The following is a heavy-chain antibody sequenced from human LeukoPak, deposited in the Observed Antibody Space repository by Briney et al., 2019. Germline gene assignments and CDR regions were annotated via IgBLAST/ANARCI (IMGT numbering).Heavy chain of an antibody. J-gene: IGHJ4*02. CDR3: AKSAASSGYFLPFDY. Sequence: ASVKVSCKASGYTFTNYGIGWVRQAPGHGLERMGWISRKNGDINYAQKVRGRVTMTTGTSTNTAYMELWSLTSDDTAVYYCAKSAASSGYFLPFDYWGQGTPVIVSS. V-gene: IGHV1-18*01. D-gene: IGHD3-22*01. CDR2: ISRKNGDI. CDR1: GYTFTNYG.